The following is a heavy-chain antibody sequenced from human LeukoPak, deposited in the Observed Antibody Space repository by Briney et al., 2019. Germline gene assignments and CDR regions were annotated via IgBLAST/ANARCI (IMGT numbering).Heavy chain of an antibody. D-gene: IGHD4-17*01. CDR3: ATYDYGDGTQFDY. V-gene: IGHV1-18*01. Sequence: GASVKVSCKASGYTFTSYGISWVRQAPGQGLEWMGWISVYNGNTSYAQKLQGRVTMTTDTSTSTAYMELRSLRSDDTAVYYCATYDYGDGTQFDYWGQGTLVTVSS. CDR1: GYTFTSYG. J-gene: IGHJ4*02. CDR2: ISVYNGNT.